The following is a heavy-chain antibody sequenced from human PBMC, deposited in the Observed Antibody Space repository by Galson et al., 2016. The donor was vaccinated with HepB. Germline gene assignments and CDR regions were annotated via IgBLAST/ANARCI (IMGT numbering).Heavy chain of an antibody. V-gene: IGHV1-69*13. Sequence: SVKVSCKAPGGTFSSYGISWVRQAPGQGLEWMGEIIPIFDTVNYAQKFQGRVTISADESTSTAYMELSSLRSDDTAVYYCAREVVFVDFDSSGGRNYYYHGMDVWGQGTTVTVSS. CDR3: AREVVFVDFDSSGGRNYYYHGMDV. J-gene: IGHJ6*02. CDR2: IIPIFDTV. D-gene: IGHD3-22*01. CDR1: GGTFSSYG.